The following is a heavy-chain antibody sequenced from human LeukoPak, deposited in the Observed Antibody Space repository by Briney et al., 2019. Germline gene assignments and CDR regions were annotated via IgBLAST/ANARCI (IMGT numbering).Heavy chain of an antibody. CDR2: ISSGGGSTT. V-gene: IGHV3-64D*06. D-gene: IGHD3-22*01. CDR1: GFTLGSYA. Sequence: GGSLRLSCSASGFTLGSYAMHWVRQAPGKGLEYISAISSGGGSTTYYAESVKGRFTISRDTSKNTLHLQMRSLRAEDTAIYYCVKGLGSSGLGWGQGTLVTVSS. CDR3: VKGLGSSGLG. J-gene: IGHJ4*02.